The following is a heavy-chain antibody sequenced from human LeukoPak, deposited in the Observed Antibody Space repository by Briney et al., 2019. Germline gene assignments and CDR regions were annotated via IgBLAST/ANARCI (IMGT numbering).Heavy chain of an antibody. CDR2: IFFSGTT. D-gene: IGHD3-16*01. CDR3: ARLGGSYGMDV. CDR1: GGPISRSGYY. V-gene: IGHV4-39*01. Sequence: SETLSLTCTVSGGPISRSGYYWGWIRQPPGKGLEWIASIFFSGTTYYTPSLKSRLTISVDTSKNQFSLQLSSVTAADTAVYYCARLGGSYGMDVWGQGTTVTVSS. J-gene: IGHJ6*02.